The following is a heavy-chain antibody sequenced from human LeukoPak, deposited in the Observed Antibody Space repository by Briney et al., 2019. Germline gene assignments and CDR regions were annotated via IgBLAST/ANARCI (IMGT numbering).Heavy chain of an antibody. J-gene: IGHJ5*02. CDR1: GFTFSSYA. Sequence: GGSLRLSCAASGFTFSSYAMHWVRQAPGKGLEWVAVISYDGSNKYYADSVKGRFTISRDNSKNTLYLQMNSLRAEDTAVYYCARAAETARLAINWFDPWGQGTLVTVSS. V-gene: IGHV3-30-3*01. CDR3: ARAAETARLAINWFDP. CDR2: ISYDGSNK. D-gene: IGHD6-6*01.